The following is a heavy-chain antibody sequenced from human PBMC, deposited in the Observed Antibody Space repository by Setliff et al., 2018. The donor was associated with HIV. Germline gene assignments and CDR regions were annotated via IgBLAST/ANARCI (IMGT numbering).Heavy chain of an antibody. CDR3: AREGKTAMVTKYFDY. CDR1: GGSVNSATYY. D-gene: IGHD5-18*01. J-gene: IGHJ4*02. V-gene: IGHV4-31*03. CDR2: IDYSGSA. Sequence: SETLSLTCTVSGGSVNSATYYWSWIRQHPGKGLEWIGYIDYSGSAFYNPSLKSRITISVDTSKNQFSLRMKSVTAADTAMYYCAREGKTAMVTKYFDYWGQGTLVTVSS.